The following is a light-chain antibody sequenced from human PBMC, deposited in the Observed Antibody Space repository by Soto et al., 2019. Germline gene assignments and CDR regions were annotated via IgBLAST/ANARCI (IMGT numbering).Light chain of an antibody. J-gene: IGKJ5*01. CDR1: QSVSNNF. Sequence: EIVLTQSPGTLSSSPGERATLSCRADQSVSNNFLAWYKQKHGQAPRXXIYGTSSRATGIPDRFSGSGSGTDLTITISRLEPEDFEIYYCQQYGGSLMTFGQGTRLDIK. CDR2: GTS. CDR3: QQYGGSLMT. V-gene: IGKV3-20*01.